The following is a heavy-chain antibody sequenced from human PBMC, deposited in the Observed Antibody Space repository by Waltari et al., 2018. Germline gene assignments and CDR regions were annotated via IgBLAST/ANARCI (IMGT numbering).Heavy chain of an antibody. D-gene: IGHD5-18*01. CDR1: GGSFSGYY. CDR3: ARGRGYSYGRDAFDI. J-gene: IGHJ3*02. Sequence: QVQLQQWGAGLLKPSETLSLPCAVYGGSFSGYYWSWLRQPPGKGLEWMGEINHSGSTNYNPSLKSRVTISVDTSKNQFSLKLSSVTAADTAVYYCARGRGYSYGRDAFDIWGQGTMVTVSS. CDR2: INHSGST. V-gene: IGHV4-34*01.